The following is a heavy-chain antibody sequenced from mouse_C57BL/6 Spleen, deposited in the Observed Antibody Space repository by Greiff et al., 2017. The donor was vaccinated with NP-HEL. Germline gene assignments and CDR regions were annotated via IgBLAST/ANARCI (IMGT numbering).Heavy chain of an antibody. D-gene: IGHD1-1*01. Sequence: QVQLQQSGAELVKPGASVKMSCKASGYTFTSYWITWVKQRPGQGLEWIGDIYPGSGSTNYNEKFKSKATLTVDTSSSTAYMQLSSLTSEDSAVYYCARGNYGSSYWYFDVWGTGTTVTVSS. CDR3: ARGNYGSSYWYFDV. CDR2: IYPGSGST. J-gene: IGHJ1*03. V-gene: IGHV1-55*01. CDR1: GYTFTSYW.